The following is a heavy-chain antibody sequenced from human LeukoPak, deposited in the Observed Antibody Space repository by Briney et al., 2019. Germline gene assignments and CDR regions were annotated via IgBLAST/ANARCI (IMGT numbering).Heavy chain of an antibody. D-gene: IGHD2-2*01. CDR2: ISGSGGST. J-gene: IGHJ4*02. CDR3: AKDPYCSSTSCYFAFDY. CDR1: GFTFSSYA. V-gene: IGHV3-23*01. Sequence: GGSLRLSCAASGFTFSSYAMSWVRQAPGKGLEWVSAISGSGGSTYYADSVKGRFTTSRDNSKNTLYLQMNSLRAEDTAVYYCAKDPYCSSTSCYFAFDYWGQGTLVTVSS.